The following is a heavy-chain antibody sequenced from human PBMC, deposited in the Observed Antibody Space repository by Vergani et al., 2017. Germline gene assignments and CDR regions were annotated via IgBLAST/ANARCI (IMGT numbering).Heavy chain of an antibody. CDR2: IYYSGST. CDR3: ASLGVVAATANWFDP. V-gene: IGHV4-39*07. CDR1: GGSISSSSYY. Sequence: QLQLQESGPGLVKPSETLSLTCTVSGGSISSSSYYWGWIRHPPGKGLEWIGCIYYSGSTYYNPSLKSRVTIAVDTSKNQFSLKLSSVTAADTAVYYCASLGVVAATANWFDPWGQGTLVTVSS. D-gene: IGHD2-15*01. J-gene: IGHJ5*02.